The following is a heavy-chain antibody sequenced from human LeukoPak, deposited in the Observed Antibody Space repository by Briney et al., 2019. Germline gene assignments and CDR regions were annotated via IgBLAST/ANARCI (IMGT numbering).Heavy chain of an antibody. CDR1: GFSFSTYS. V-gene: IGHV3-48*02. J-gene: IGHJ4*02. CDR3: ARDGYNSLDY. Sequence: GGSLRLSCAASGFSFSTYSFHWVRQAPGKGLEWVSYVSSSRSFIYYADSVKGRFTISRDNAKSSVFLQMNSLRDVDTAVYYCARDGYNSLDYWGQGTLVTVSS. D-gene: IGHD5-24*01. CDR2: VSSSRSFI.